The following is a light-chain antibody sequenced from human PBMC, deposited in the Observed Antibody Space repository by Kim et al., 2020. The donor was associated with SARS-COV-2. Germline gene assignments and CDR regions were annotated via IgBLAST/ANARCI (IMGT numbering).Light chain of an antibody. CDR3: ATWDDSLRGRV. J-gene: IGLJ3*02. CDR1: SSNIGSNY. V-gene: IGLV1-47*02. Sequence: GQRVTISCSGSSSNIGSNYVYWYQQLPGTAPKLLIYSNNQRPSGVPDRFSGSKSGTSASLAVSGLRSEDEADYYCATWDDSLRGRVFGGGTKLTVL. CDR2: SNN.